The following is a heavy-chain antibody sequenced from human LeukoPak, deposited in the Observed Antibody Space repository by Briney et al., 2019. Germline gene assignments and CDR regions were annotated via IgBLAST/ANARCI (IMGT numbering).Heavy chain of an antibody. V-gene: IGHV4-34*01. D-gene: IGHD6-6*01. Sequence: KSSETLSLTCAVYGGSFSGYYWSWIRQPPGKGLEWIGEINHSGSTNYNPSLKSRVTISVDTSKNQFSLKLSSVTAADTAVYYCARSYSSSGYYYYGMDLWGQGTTVTVSS. CDR3: ARSYSSSGYYYYGMDL. J-gene: IGHJ6*02. CDR2: INHSGST. CDR1: GGSFSGYY.